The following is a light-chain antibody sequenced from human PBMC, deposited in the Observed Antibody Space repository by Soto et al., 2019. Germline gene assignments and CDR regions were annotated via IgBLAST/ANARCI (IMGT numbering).Light chain of an antibody. V-gene: IGKV1-39*01. CDR3: QQYNNWPPIT. CDR1: QRISSY. J-gene: IGKJ5*01. CDR2: AAS. Sequence: DIQVTQSPSSLSASVGDRVTITCRASQRISSYLDWYQQKPGKAPNLLIYAASSLQSGVPSRFSGSGSGTDFTLTISSLQPEDFAVYYCQQYNNWPPITFGQGTRLEI.